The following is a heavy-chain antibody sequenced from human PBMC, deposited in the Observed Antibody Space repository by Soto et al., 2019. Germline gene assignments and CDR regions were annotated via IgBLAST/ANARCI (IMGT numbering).Heavy chain of an antibody. J-gene: IGHJ3*02. Sequence: GGSLRLSCAASGFTFSSYGMHWVRQAPGKGLEWVAVIWYDGSTKYYADSVKGRFTTIRDNSKNTLYLQMNSLRAEEKAVYYCARDGLTEDPADAFDIWGQGTMVTVSS. CDR2: IWYDGSTK. CDR3: ARDGLTEDPADAFDI. V-gene: IGHV3-33*08. CDR1: GFTFSSYG. D-gene: IGHD7-27*01.